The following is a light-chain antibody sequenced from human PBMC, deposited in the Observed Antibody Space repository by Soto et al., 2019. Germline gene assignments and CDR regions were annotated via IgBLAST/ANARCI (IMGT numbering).Light chain of an antibody. J-gene: IGKJ3*01. CDR1: RTIRNH. CDR3: QQRDTLPPFT. V-gene: IGKV3-11*01. Sequence: EIVLTQSPATLSLSPGERATLSCRASRTIRNHLAWYQHKFGESPSLLIADASNRATGVPVRFSGSGSGTDFTLTISSLEPEDFAVYYCQQRDTLPPFTFGPGTKVEIK. CDR2: DAS.